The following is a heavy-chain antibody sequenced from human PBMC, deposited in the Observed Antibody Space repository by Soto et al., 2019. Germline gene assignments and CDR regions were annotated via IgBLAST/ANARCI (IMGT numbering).Heavy chain of an antibody. V-gene: IGHV4-31*01. Sequence: PSETLSLTCTVSGGSVSSGCYYWSWIRQYPGKGLEWIGIIFYSGTTSYNPSLKSPVTISIDTSKNQFSLKLSSVTAADTAVYYYARERHPHINSQGVRFGTWGQGTLVTVSS. CDR1: GGSVSSGCYY. CDR3: ARERHPHINSQGVRFGT. CDR2: IFYSGTT. D-gene: IGHD4-4*01. J-gene: IGHJ5*02.